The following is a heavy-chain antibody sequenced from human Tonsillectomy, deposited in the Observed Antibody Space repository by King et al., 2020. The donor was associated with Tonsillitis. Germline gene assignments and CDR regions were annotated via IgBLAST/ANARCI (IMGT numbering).Heavy chain of an antibody. CDR1: GFTFSTYG. D-gene: IGHD1-26*01. V-gene: IGHV3-33*08. J-gene: IGHJ6*03. CDR3: ARVGEAYYYYMDV. Sequence: VQLVESGGGVVQPGRSLRLSCAASGFTFSTYGMHWVRQAPGKGLEWVSVIWYDGSSKYYADSVKGRFTISRDNSKNTLYLQMNSLRAEDTAVYYCARVGEAYYYYMDVWGKGTTVTVSS. CDR2: IWYDGSSK.